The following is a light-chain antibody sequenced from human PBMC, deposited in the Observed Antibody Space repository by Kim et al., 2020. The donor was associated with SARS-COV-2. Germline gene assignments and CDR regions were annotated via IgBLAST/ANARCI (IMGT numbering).Light chain of an antibody. CDR3: QQYDSSPPPYT. Sequence: EIVLTQSPGTLSLSPGYRATLSCRASQVVDSSYLAWYQQKPGQAPRLLIYGASSRATGIPDRFSGTGSGTDFTLTISRLEPEDFAVYYCQQYDSSPPPYTFGQGTKLEI. CDR1: QVVDSSY. CDR2: GAS. J-gene: IGKJ2*01. V-gene: IGKV3-20*01.